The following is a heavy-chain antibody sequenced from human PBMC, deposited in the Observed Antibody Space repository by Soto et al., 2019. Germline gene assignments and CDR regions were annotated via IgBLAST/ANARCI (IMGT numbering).Heavy chain of an antibody. CDR1: GFTFSDYY. V-gene: IGHV3-11*05. Sequence: QVQLLESGGGLVKPGGSLRLSCAASGFTFSDYYMSWIRQAPGTGLECVAYISVSTNYANYANSVEGRFTISRDTAENPLFLHMNSLRGDDTAAYYCSRGVRYYTSEKSAKFDYWGQAALVTVSS. D-gene: IGHD3-10*01. CDR2: ISVSTNYA. CDR3: SRGVRYYTSEKSAKFDY. J-gene: IGHJ4*02.